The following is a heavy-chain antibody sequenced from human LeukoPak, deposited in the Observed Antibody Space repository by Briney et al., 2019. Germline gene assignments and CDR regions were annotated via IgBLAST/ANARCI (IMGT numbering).Heavy chain of an antibody. V-gene: IGHV1-58*01. CDR3: AAESPPYQIYYYYYGMDV. D-gene: IGHD2-2*01. CDR2: IVVGSGNT. CDR1: GFTFTSSA. J-gene: IGHJ6*02. Sequence: SVKVSCKASGFTFTSSAVQWVRQARGQRLEWIGWIVVGSGNTNYAQKFQERVTIARDMSTSTAYMELSSLRSEDTAVYYCAAESPPYQIYYYYYGMDVWGQGTTVTVS.